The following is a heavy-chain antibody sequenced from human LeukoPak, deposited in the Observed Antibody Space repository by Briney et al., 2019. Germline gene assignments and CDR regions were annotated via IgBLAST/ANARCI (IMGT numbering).Heavy chain of an antibody. CDR3: AKDPPTDILTGYAHDY. Sequence: PGRSLRLSCAASGFTFDDYAMHWVRQAPGKGLEWVSGISWNSGSIGYADSVKGRFTISRDNAKNTLYLQMNSLRAEDTAVYYCAKDPPTDILTGYAHDYWGQGTLVTVSS. D-gene: IGHD3-9*01. V-gene: IGHV3-9*01. CDR1: GFTFDDYA. CDR2: ISWNSGSI. J-gene: IGHJ4*02.